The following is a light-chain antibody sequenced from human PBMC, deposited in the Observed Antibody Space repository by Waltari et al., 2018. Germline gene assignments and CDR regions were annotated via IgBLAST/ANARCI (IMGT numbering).Light chain of an antibody. V-gene: IGLV2-8*01. CDR2: DVS. CDR1: SSDVGGYDY. Sequence: QSALTQPPSASGSPGQSVTISCTGTSSDVGGYDYVSWYHQHPGKAPKLMIYDVSKRPSGVPDRFSGSKSGNTASLTVSGLQADDEADYYCSSYAGINNLVFGGGTKLTVL. CDR3: SSYAGINNLV. J-gene: IGLJ3*02.